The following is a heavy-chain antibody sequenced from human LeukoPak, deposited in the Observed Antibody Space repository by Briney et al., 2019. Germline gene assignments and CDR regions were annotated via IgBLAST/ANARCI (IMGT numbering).Heavy chain of an antibody. J-gene: IGHJ3*02. V-gene: IGHV3-53*01. D-gene: IGHD5-24*01. CDR2: IYRGGGT. CDR3: ATSVQGWLQLNI. Sequence: GGSLRLSCAASGFTFSSYWMHWVRQAPGKGLEWVSLIYRGGGTYYADSVKDRFTISRDSSKNTLYLQMNSLRVEDTAIYYCATSVQGWLQLNIWGQGTMVTVSS. CDR1: GFTFSSYW.